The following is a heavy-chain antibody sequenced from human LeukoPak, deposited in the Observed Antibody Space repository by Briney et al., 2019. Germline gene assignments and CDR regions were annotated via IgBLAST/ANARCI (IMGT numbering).Heavy chain of an antibody. Sequence: SQTLSLTCTVSGGSISSGDYYWSWIRQPPGKGLEWIGYIYYSGSTYYNPSLKSRVTISVDTSKNQFSLKLSSVTAADTAVYYCARAVVRGAVFDYWGQETLVTVSS. D-gene: IGHD3-10*01. CDR1: GGSISSGDYY. CDR2: IYYSGST. V-gene: IGHV4-30-4*01. J-gene: IGHJ4*02. CDR3: ARAVVRGAVFDY.